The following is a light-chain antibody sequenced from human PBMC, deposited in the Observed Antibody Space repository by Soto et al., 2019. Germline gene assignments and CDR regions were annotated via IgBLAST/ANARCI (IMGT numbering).Light chain of an antibody. V-gene: IGKV1-9*01. CDR1: QDVSRY. Sequence: DIQLTQSPSFLSASVGDRVTITCRASQDVSRYLAWYQQKPGKAPNLLIYAASTLRSGFPSRFSSSGSETEFTLTISTLQREDFAADYCQHLSSNVFVLGARTKVDIK. CDR2: AAS. J-gene: IGKJ3*01. CDR3: QHLSSNVFV.